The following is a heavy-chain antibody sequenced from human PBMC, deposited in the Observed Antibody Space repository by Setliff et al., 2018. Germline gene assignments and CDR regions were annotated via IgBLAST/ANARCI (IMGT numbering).Heavy chain of an antibody. Sequence: PSETLSLTGPVSGGSISSGSYYWSWIRQPAGKGLEGIGHIYTSGSTNYNPSLKSRVTISVDTSKNQFSLKLSSVTAADTPVYYCAREDYYYYGMDVWGQGTTVTVSS. CDR1: GGSISSGSYY. CDR3: AREDYYYYGMDV. V-gene: IGHV4-61*09. CDR2: IYTSGST. J-gene: IGHJ6*02.